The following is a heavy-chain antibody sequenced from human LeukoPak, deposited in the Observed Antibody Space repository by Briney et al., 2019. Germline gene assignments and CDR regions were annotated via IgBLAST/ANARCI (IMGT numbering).Heavy chain of an antibody. CDR3: TRRNRDYYYYYMDV. CDR2: IRSKAYGGTT. V-gene: IGHV3-49*04. D-gene: IGHD1-14*01. Sequence: GGSLRLSCTASGFTFGDYAMSWVRKAPGKGLGLVGFIRSKAYGGTTEYAASVKGRFTISRDDSKSIAYLQMNSLKTEDTAVYYCTRRNRDYYYYYMDVWGKGTTVTVSS. J-gene: IGHJ6*03. CDR1: GFTFGDYA.